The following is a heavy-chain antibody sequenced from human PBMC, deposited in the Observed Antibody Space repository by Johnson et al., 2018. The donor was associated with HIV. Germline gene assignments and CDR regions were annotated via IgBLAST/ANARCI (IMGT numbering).Heavy chain of an antibody. J-gene: IGHJ3*02. CDR2: ISWNSGSI. CDR1: GFRFSSSW. D-gene: IGHD4-23*01. Sequence: VQLVESGGGLVQPGGSLRLSCTASGFRFSSSWMHWVRQAPGKGLVWVSGISWNSGSIGYADSVKGRFTISRDNAKNYLYLQMNSLRAEDTAVYYCAKDEALGWRLDPDAFDIWGQGTLVTVSS. CDR3: AKDEALGWRLDPDAFDI. V-gene: IGHV3-9*01.